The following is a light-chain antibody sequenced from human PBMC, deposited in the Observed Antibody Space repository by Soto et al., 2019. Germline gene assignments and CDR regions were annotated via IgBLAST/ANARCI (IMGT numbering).Light chain of an antibody. CDR2: EAS. CDR1: QGISSS. Sequence: DIQMTQSPSSVSASVGDRVTITCRASQGISSSLAWYQQKPGKAPNLLIYEASNLRSGVPSRFSGSGSGTDFTLTISSLQPEDFATYYCLQANSFPYTFGQGTKLEIK. V-gene: IGKV1-12*01. CDR3: LQANSFPYT. J-gene: IGKJ2*01.